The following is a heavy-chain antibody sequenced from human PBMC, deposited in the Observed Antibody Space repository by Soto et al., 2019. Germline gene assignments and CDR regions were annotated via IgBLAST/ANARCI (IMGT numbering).Heavy chain of an antibody. D-gene: IGHD1-26*01. CDR3: ARGATRKVGDAFDI. V-gene: IGHV5-51*01. CDR2: IYPGDSDT. J-gene: IGHJ3*02. CDR1: GYSFTTYW. Sequence: RGASLKISCKGSGYSFTTYWIGWVRQMPGQGLEWMGIIYPGDSDTRYSPSFQGQVTISADKSISTAYLQWSSLKASDTDMYYCARGATRKVGDAFDIWGQGTMVTVSS.